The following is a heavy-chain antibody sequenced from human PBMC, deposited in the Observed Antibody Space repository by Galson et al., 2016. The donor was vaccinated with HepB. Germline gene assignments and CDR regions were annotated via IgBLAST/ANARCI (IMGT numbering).Heavy chain of an antibody. CDR3: AGEYNSNWADPRDAFGI. Sequence: CAISGDSVSXNSAAWXWIRQSPSRGLEWLGRTYYRSKRYFDYAVSVKSRITITPDTSENQFSLHLNSVTPEETAVYYCAGEYNSNWADPRDAFGIWGQGTMVIVSS. J-gene: IGHJ3*02. V-gene: IGHV6-1*01. CDR1: GDSVSXNSAA. CDR2: TYYRSKRYF. D-gene: IGHD6-13*01.